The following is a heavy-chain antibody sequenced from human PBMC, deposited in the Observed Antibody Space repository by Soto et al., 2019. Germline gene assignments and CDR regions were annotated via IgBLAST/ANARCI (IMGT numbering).Heavy chain of an antibody. J-gene: IGHJ6*02. V-gene: IGHV4-31*03. CDR1: GGSISSGNYY. CDR2: IYYIGSS. CDR3: ARVFGFGGMDV. Sequence: VQLQEAGPGLVKPSTTLSLTCTVSGGSISSGNYYWSRIRQHPGKVLEWIGYIYYIGSSYYNPSLKSRVTISVYTSKNQFSLKLSSVTAADTAVYYCARVFGFGGMDVWGQGTTVTVSS. D-gene: IGHD3-10*01.